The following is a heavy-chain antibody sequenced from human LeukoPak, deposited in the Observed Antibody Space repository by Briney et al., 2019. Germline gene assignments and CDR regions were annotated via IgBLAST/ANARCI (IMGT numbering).Heavy chain of an antibody. V-gene: IGHV4-39*06. Sequence: KPSETPSLTCTVSGGSIRSGSHYWAWIRQPPGKGLEWIGSIYYSGSTYYNPSLENRVTISIDTSKTHFPLKQSSLSAADTSVYYCAKRDESGGNLVDLWGQGTLVTVS. CDR2: IYYSGST. D-gene: IGHD2-15*01. CDR3: AKRDESGGNLVDL. CDR1: GGSIRSGSHY. J-gene: IGHJ4*02.